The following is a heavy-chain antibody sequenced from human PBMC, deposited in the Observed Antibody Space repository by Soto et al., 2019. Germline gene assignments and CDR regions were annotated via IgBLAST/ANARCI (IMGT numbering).Heavy chain of an antibody. CDR3: ARGGYGDY. CDR1: GYAFTTYG. J-gene: IGHJ4*02. CDR2: ISAHNGNT. V-gene: IGHV1-18*01. D-gene: IGHD1-1*01. Sequence: QVHLVQSGAEVKKPGASVKVSCKGSGYAFTTYGITWVRQAPGQGLEWMGWISAHNGNTNSAQELQGRVTVTRDTSTSTAYMELRSLRSDDTAVYYCARGGYGDYWGQGAVVTVSS.